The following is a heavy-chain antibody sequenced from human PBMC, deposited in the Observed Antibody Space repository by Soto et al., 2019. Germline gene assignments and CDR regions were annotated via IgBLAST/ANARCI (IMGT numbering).Heavy chain of an antibody. D-gene: IGHD3-16*01. Sequence: QVQLVQSGAEVKKPWSSVTVSCKASGGTFSSYAISWVRQAPGQVLEWMGGIIPIFGTANYAQKFQGRVTSTADESTSTAYMELISLRSEDTAVYYCARLGDIPGYGMDVWGQGTTVTVSS. CDR3: ARLGDIPGYGMDV. CDR1: GGTFSSYA. J-gene: IGHJ6*02. V-gene: IGHV1-69*01. CDR2: IIPIFGTA.